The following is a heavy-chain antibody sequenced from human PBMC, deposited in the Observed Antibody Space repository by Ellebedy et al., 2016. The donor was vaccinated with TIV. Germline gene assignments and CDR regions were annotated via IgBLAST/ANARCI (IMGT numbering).Heavy chain of an antibody. Sequence: PGGSLRLSCAASGFTFSSYAMSWVRQAPGKGLEWVSAISGSGGSTYYADSVKGRLTISRDNSNNTLYLQMNSLRAEDTAVYYCAKDVLTGYYNVIGGSDYWGQGTTVTVSS. CDR1: GFTFSSYA. CDR2: ISGSGGST. J-gene: IGHJ4*03. D-gene: IGHD3-9*01. V-gene: IGHV3-23*01. CDR3: AKDVLTGYYNVIGGSDY.